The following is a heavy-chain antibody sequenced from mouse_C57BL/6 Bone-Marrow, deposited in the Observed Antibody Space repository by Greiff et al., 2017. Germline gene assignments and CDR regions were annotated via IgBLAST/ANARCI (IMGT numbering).Heavy chain of an antibody. V-gene: IGHV3-6*01. D-gene: IGHD1-1*01. CDR2: ISYDGSN. CDR3: ARGDITTVVARPD. Sequence: EVQVVESGPGLVKPSQSLSLTCSVTGYSITSGYYWNWIRQFPGNKLEWMGYISYDGSNNYNPSLKNRISITRDTSKNQFFLKLNSVTTEDTATYYCARGDITTVVARPDWGQGTLVTVSA. J-gene: IGHJ3*01. CDR1: GYSITSGYY.